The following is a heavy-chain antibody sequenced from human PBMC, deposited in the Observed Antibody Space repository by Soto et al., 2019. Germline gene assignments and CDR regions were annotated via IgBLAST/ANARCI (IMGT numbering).Heavy chain of an antibody. CDR2: IYYSGST. Sequence: SETLSLTCSVSGGSTSSYYWSWIRQPPGKGLEWIGYIYYSGSTNYNPSLKSRVTISVDTSKDQFSLKLSSVTAADTAVYYCARAPYYGRTTFDYWGQGTLVTVSS. CDR3: ARAPYYGRTTFDY. J-gene: IGHJ4*02. V-gene: IGHV4-59*01. D-gene: IGHD3-10*01. CDR1: GGSTSSYY.